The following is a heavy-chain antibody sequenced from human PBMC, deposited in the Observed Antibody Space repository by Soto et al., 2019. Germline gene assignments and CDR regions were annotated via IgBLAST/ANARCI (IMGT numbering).Heavy chain of an antibody. J-gene: IGHJ3*02. V-gene: IGHV3-7*01. Sequence: VQLVESGGGLVQPGGSLRLSCAASGFTFSSYWMSWVRQAPGKGLEWVANIKQDGSEKYYVDSVKGRFTISRDNAKNSLYLQMNSLRAEDTAVYYCARDRPPPIVVVVAASSRAFDIWGQGTMVTVSS. CDR2: IKQDGSEK. CDR3: ARDRPPPIVVVVAASSRAFDI. D-gene: IGHD2-15*01. CDR1: GFTFSSYW.